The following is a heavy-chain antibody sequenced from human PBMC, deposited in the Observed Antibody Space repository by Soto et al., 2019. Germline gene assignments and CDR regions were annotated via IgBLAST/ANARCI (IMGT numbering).Heavy chain of an antibody. V-gene: IGHV1-18*01. CDR3: ARGADYDILTGEDWFDP. D-gene: IGHD3-9*01. CDR2: ISAYNGNT. J-gene: IGHJ5*02. Sequence: QVQLVQSGAEVKKPGASVKVSCKASGYTFTSYGISWVRQAPGQGLEWMGWISAYNGNTNYAQKLQGRVTMTTDTATRTAYMELRSLRSDDTAVYYCARGADYDILTGEDWFDPWGQGTLVTVSS. CDR1: GYTFTSYG.